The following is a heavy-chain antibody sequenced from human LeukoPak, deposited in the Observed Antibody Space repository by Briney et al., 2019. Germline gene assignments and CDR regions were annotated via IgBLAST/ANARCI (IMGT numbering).Heavy chain of an antibody. V-gene: IGHV3-64*01. D-gene: IGHD3-22*01. J-gene: IGHJ3*01. CDR2: ISSNGGST. CDR3: ARESRGYGLGAFDF. CDR1: GFTFSSYA. Sequence: GGSLRLSCAASGFTFSSYAMHWVRQAPGKGLEYVSAISSNGGSTYYANSVKGRFTISRDNSKNTLYLQMGSLRAEDMAVYYCARESRGYGLGAFDFWGQGTMVTVSS.